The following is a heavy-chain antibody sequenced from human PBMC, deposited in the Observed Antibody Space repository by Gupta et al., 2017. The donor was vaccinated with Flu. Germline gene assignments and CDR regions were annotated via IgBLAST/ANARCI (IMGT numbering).Heavy chain of an antibody. CDR1: TFSSYG. CDR3: ASYYYDSSGTHF. J-gene: IGHJ4*02. CDR2: ISGSGTTI. D-gene: IGHD3-22*01. Sequence: TFSSYGMNWVRQLPGKGLEWLSYISGSGTTIHYADSVKGRFTISRDNAKNSLYLQMNSLRAEDTAVYYCASYYYDSSGTHFWGQGTLVTVSS. V-gene: IGHV3-48*01.